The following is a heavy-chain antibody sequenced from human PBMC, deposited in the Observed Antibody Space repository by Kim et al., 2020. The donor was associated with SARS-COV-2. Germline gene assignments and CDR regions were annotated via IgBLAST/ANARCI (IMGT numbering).Heavy chain of an antibody. J-gene: IGHJ6*02. D-gene: IGHD1-26*01. CDR1: GGSISSSSYY. V-gene: IGHV4-39*01. CDR3: ARPPVGATTNYYYYGMDV. Sequence: SETLSLTCTVSGGSISSSSYYWGWIRQPPGKGLEWIGSIYYSGSTYYNPSLKSRVTISVDTSKNQFSLKLSSVTAADTAVYYCARPPVGATTNYYYYGMDVWGQGTTVTVSS. CDR2: IYYSGST.